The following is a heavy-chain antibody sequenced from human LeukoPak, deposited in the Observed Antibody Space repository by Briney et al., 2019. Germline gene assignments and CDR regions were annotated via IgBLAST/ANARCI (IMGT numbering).Heavy chain of an antibody. CDR2: IYYSGST. CDR1: GGSISSSSYY. D-gene: IGHD3-3*01. CDR3: ARLRSGYSYYYYYYMDV. J-gene: IGHJ6*03. V-gene: IGHV4-39*07. Sequence: PSETLSLTCTVSGGSISSSSYYWGWIRQPPGKGLEWIGSIYYSGSTYYNPSLKSRVTISVDTSKNQFSPKLSSVTAADTAVYYCARLRSGYSYYYYYYMDVWGKGTTVTVSS.